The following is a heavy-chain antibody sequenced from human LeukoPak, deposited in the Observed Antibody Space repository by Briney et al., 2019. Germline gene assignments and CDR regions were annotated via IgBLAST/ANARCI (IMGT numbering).Heavy chain of an antibody. CDR3: ARDVHSGYEDY. Sequence: PGGSLRLSCAASGFTFSSYEMNWVRQAPGKGLEWVSYISSSGRTIYYADSVKGRFTFSRDNAKNSLYLQMNSLRAEDTAVYYCARDVHSGYEDYWGQGTLVTVSS. D-gene: IGHD5-12*01. V-gene: IGHV3-48*03. CDR1: GFTFSSYE. J-gene: IGHJ4*02. CDR2: ISSSGRTI.